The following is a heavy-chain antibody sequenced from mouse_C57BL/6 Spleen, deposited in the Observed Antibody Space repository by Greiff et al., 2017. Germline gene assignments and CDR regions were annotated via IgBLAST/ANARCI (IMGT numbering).Heavy chain of an antibody. CDR1: GFTFTDYY. Sequence: EVKVVESGGGLVQPGGSLSLSCAASGFTFTDYYMSWVRQPPGKALEWLGFIRNKANGYTTEYSASVKGRFTISRDNSQSILYLQMNALRAEDSATYYCARPLYYYGSSYAMDYWGQGTSVTVSS. CDR2: IRNKANGYTT. CDR3: ARPLYYYGSSYAMDY. D-gene: IGHD1-1*01. V-gene: IGHV7-3*01. J-gene: IGHJ4*01.